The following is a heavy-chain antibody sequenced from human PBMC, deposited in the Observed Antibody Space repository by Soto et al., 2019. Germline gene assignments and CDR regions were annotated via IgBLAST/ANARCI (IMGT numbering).Heavy chain of an antibody. CDR2: INHSGST. J-gene: IGHJ4*02. V-gene: IGHV4-34*01. CDR3: ARGHETTATFFDY. D-gene: IGHD4-17*01. CDR1: GGSFSGYY. Sequence: QVQLQQWGAGLLKPSETLSLTCAVYGGSFSGYYWSWIRQPPGKGLEWIGEINHSGSTNYNPSLKSRVTRSVDTSKNQFSLKLSSVTAADTAVYYCARGHETTATFFDYWGQGTLVTVSS.